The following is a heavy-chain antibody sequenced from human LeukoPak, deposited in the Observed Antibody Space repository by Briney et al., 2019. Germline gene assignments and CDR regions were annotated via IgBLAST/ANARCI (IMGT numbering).Heavy chain of an antibody. Sequence: SETLSLTCVVSGGSISSYYWSWIRQPPGKGLEWIGYIYYSGSTNYNPSLKSRVTISVDTSKNQFSLKLSSVTAADTAVYYCARDLGSSWYRFNWFDPWGQGTLVTVSS. D-gene: IGHD6-13*01. CDR1: GGSISSYY. J-gene: IGHJ5*02. CDR3: ARDLGSSWYRFNWFDP. CDR2: IYYSGST. V-gene: IGHV4-59*12.